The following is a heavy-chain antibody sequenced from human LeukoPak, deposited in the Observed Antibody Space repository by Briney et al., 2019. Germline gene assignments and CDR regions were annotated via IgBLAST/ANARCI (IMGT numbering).Heavy chain of an antibody. Sequence: GGSLRLSCAASGFTFSSYTMNWVRQDPGKGLEWVSSISSRSSYIYYADSVKGRFTIARDNAKNSLYLQMNSLRAEDTAVYYCAREGSGWNFDYWGQGTLVTVSS. V-gene: IGHV3-21*01. CDR3: AREGSGWNFDY. J-gene: IGHJ4*02. D-gene: IGHD6-19*01. CDR2: ISSRSSYI. CDR1: GFTFSSYT.